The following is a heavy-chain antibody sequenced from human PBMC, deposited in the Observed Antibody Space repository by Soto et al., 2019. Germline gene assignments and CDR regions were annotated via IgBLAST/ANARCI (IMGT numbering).Heavy chain of an antibody. CDR1: GGSISSYY. CDR2: IYYSGST. J-gene: IGHJ6*02. Sequence: SETLSLTCTVSGGSISSYYWSWIRQPPGKGLEWIGYIYYSGSTNYNPSLKSRVTISVDTSKNQFSLKLSSVTAADTAVYYCARALGSSPGYYYYYSGMDVWGQVTTVSVS. CDR3: ARALGSSPGYYYYYSGMDV. D-gene: IGHD6-6*01. V-gene: IGHV4-59*01.